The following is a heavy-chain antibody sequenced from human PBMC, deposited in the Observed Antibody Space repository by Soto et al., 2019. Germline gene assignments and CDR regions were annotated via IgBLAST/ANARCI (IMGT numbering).Heavy chain of an antibody. CDR3: AKDLLLLFYYDSSGPQSPYFDY. J-gene: IGHJ4*02. V-gene: IGHV3-23*01. CDR2: ISGSGGST. D-gene: IGHD3-22*01. Sequence: LRLSCAASGFTFSSYAMSWVRQAPGKGLEWVSAISGSGGSTYYADSVKGRFTISRDNSKNTLYLQMNSLRAEDTAVYYCAKDLLLLFYYDSSGPQSPYFDYWGQGTLVTVSS. CDR1: GFTFSSYA.